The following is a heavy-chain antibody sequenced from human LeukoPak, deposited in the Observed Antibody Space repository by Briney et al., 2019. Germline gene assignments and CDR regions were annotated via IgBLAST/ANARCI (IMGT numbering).Heavy chain of an antibody. J-gene: IGHJ4*02. V-gene: IGHV4-39*01. CDR1: GGSISSSSYY. CDR2: IYYSGST. Sequence: SETLSLTCTVSGGSISSSSYYWGWLRQPPGTGLEWIGSIYYSGSTYYNPSLKSRVTISVDTSKNQFSLKLSSVTAADTAVYYCARQNNRSVWELKAYFDYWGQGTLVTVSS. D-gene: IGHD1-26*01. CDR3: ARQNNRSVWELKAYFDY.